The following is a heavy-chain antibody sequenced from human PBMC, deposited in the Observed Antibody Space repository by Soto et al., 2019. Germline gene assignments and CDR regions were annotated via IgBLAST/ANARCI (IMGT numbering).Heavy chain of an antibody. Sequence: SGPTLVNPTQTLTLTCTFSGFSLSTGGMGVGWIRQPPGKAPEWLALIYWDGDRRYRPSLMSRLTIAKDTSKNQVVLTMTAMYYCARLGYCSGGSCSEGGYYYYGMDVWGQGTTVTVSS. CDR3: GGSCSEGGYYYYGMDV. CDR2: IYWDGDR. CDR1: GFSLSTGGMG. V-gene: IGHV2-5*02. D-gene: IGHD2-15*01. J-gene: IGHJ6*02.